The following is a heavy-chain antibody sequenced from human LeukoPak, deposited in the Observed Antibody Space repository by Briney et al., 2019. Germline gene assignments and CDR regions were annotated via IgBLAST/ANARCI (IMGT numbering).Heavy chain of an antibody. CDR3: ARGRYTGLANDC. J-gene: IGHJ4*02. CDR2: INHSGST. Sequence: SETLSLTCGVSGGSFSFYYWSWIRQPPGKGLEWIGEINHSGSTNYNPSLKSRVTISVDTSKNQFSLKLSSVTAADTAVYYCARGRYTGLANDCWGQGTLVTVSS. D-gene: IGHD3-16*02. V-gene: IGHV4-34*01. CDR1: GGSFSFYY.